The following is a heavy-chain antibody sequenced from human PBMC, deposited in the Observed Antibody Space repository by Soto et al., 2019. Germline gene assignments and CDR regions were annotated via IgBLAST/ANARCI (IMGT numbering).Heavy chain of an antibody. CDR2: ISSSGSTI. D-gene: IGHD1-20*01. V-gene: IGHV3-11*01. CDR1: GFTFRDYY. Sequence: PRLSCAASGFTFRDYYMTWIRQAPGKGLEWLSYISSSGSTIYYADSVKGRFTISRDNAKNSLFLQMNSLRAEDTAVYYCARLVTATRNYYYGMDVWGQGTTVTVSS. CDR3: ARLVTATRNYYYGMDV. J-gene: IGHJ6*02.